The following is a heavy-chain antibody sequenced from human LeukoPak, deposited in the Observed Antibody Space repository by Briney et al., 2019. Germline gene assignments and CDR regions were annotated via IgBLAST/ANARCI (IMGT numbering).Heavy chain of an antibody. Sequence: PGGSLRLSCAASGFTFSSYGMHWVRQAPGKGLEWVAIISYDGSNKYYADSVKGRFTISRDNSKNALYLQMNSLRAEDTAVYYCAKVTQYWGQGTLVTVSS. CDR1: GFTFSSYG. CDR3: AKVTQY. J-gene: IGHJ4*02. CDR2: ISYDGSNK. V-gene: IGHV3-30*18.